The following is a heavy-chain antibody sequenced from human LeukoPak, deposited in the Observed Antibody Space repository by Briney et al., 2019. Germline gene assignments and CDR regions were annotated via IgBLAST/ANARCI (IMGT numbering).Heavy chain of an antibody. J-gene: IGHJ3*02. CDR3: ARGTQYYYDSSGYYSAGAFDI. Sequence: SETLSLTCAVYGGSFSGYYWSWIRQPPGKGLEWIGYIYHSGSTYYNPSLKSRVTISVDRSKNQFSLKLSSVTAADTAVYYCARGTQYYYDSSGYYSAGAFDIWGQGTMVTVSS. D-gene: IGHD3-22*01. V-gene: IGHV4-34*01. CDR1: GGSFSGYY. CDR2: IYHSGST.